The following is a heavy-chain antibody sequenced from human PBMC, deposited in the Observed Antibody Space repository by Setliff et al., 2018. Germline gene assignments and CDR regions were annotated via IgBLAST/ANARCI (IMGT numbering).Heavy chain of an antibody. V-gene: IGHV3-48*01. D-gene: IGHD6-19*01. CDR1: GFSITSGYY. CDR3: ARNPSPETNGWDGGYYYYFYMDV. Sequence: PSETLSLTCAVSGFSITSGYYWGWVRQASGKGLEWISYISTSSSTIYYADSVKGRFTISRDIAKNSLYLQMNSLRADDTAVYYCARNPSPETNGWDGGYYYYFYMDVWGKGTTVTVSS. J-gene: IGHJ6*03. CDR2: ISTSSSTI.